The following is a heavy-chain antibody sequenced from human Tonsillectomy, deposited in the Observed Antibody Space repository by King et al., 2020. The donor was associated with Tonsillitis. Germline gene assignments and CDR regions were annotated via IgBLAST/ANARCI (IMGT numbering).Heavy chain of an antibody. V-gene: IGHV4-39*01. J-gene: IGHJ4*02. CDR1: GGSISSSSYY. CDR2: IYYSGST. CDR3: NSKEGAAAAPGDY. D-gene: IGHD6-13*01. Sequence: MQLQESGPGLVKPSETLSLTCTVSGGSISSSSYYWGWIRQPPGKGLEWIGSIYYSGSTYYNPSLKSRVTISVDTFKNQFSLKLSSVTAADTAVYYCNSKEGAAAAPGDYWGQGTLVTVSS.